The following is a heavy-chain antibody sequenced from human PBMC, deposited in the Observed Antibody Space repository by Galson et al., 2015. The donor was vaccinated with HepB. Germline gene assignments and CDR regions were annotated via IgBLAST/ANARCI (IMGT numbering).Heavy chain of an antibody. J-gene: IGHJ6*02. CDR1: GFSFDDYG. CDR3: ARLQRCSDTSCISYYFYAMDV. D-gene: IGHD2-2*01. Sequence: SLRLSCAASGFSFDDYGIQWVRQAPGKGLEWVAVTSSDGDHKIYSDSVKGRFTIARDKSKSTLYLQLNSLTVEDTAVYYCARLQRCSDTSCISYYFYAMDVWGQGTTVTVSS. V-gene: IGHV3-30-3*01. CDR2: TSSDGDHK.